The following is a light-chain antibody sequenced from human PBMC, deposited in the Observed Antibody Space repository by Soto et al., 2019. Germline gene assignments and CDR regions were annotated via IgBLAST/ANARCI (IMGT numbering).Light chain of an antibody. CDR2: EVS. CDR3: SSYTSSSTLWV. Sequence: QPASVSGSPGQSITISCTGTSSDVGGYNYVSWYQQHPGKAPKLMIYEVSNRPSGVSNRFSGSKSGNTASLTISGLQAEDEADYYCSSYTSSSTLWVFGGGTRSPS. V-gene: IGLV2-14*01. J-gene: IGLJ3*02. CDR1: SSDVGGYNY.